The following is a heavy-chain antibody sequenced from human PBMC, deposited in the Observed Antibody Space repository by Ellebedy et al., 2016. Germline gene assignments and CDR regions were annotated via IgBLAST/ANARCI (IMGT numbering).Heavy chain of an antibody. CDR3: AREGVEWLPGAFDI. CDR1: GGTFSSYA. Sequence: SVKVSXXASGGTFSSYAVSWVRQAPGQGLEWMGGIIPIFGTANYAQKFQGRVTITADESTSTAYMELSSLRSEDTAVYYCAREGVEWLPGAFDIWGQGTMVTVSS. V-gene: IGHV1-69*13. J-gene: IGHJ3*02. CDR2: IIPIFGTA. D-gene: IGHD3-10*01.